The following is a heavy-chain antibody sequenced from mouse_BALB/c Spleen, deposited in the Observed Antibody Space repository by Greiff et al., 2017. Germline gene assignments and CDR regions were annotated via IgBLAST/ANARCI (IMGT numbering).Heavy chain of an antibody. V-gene: IGHV2-6-4*01. CDR1: GFSLSRYS. CDR2: IWGGGST. D-gene: IGHD4-1*01. J-gene: IGHJ3*01. Sequence: VKVVESGPGLVAPSQSLSITCTVSGFSLSRYSVHWVRQPPGKGLEWLGMIWGGGSTDYNSALKSRLSISKDNSKSQVFLKMNSLQTDDTAMYYCARKANWESLFAYWGQGTLVTVSA. CDR3: ARKANWESLFAY.